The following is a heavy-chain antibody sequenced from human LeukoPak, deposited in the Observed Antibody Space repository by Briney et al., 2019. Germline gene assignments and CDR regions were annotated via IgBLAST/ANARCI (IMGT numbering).Heavy chain of an antibody. Sequence: SETLSLTCTVSGGSISSSSCYWGWVRQPPGKGLEWIGSIYYSGSTYYNPSLKSRVTISVDTSKNQFSLKLSSVTAADTAVYYCAAVITHEDYWGQGTLVTVSS. V-gene: IGHV4-39*07. CDR2: IYYSGST. CDR1: GGSISSSSCY. J-gene: IGHJ4*02. D-gene: IGHD1-14*01. CDR3: AAVITHEDY.